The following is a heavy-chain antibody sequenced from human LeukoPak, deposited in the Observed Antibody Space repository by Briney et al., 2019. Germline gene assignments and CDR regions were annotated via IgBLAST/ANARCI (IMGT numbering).Heavy chain of an antibody. CDR2: IYWDDDK. V-gene: IGHV2-5*02. D-gene: IGHD3/OR15-3a*01. Sequence: SGPTLMKPSQTLTLTCTFSGFSLSTSGVGVGWIRQPPGKALEWLALIYWDDDKRYSPSLKSRLTITKDTSKNQVVLTMTNMDPVDTATYYCAHSGAAMDWCNWFDPWGQGTLVTVSS. J-gene: IGHJ5*02. CDR1: GFSLSTSGVG. CDR3: AHSGAAMDWCNWFDP.